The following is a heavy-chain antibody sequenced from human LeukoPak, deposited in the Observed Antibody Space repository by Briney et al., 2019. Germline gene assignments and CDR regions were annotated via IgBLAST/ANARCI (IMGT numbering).Heavy chain of an antibody. CDR1: GYTFTGYY. D-gene: IGHD1-1*01. Sequence: ASVKVSCKASGYTFTGYYMHWVRQAPGQGLEWMGWINPNSGGTNYAQKFQGRVTMTRDTSISTAYMELSRLRSDDAAVYYCARDYRVQLGYYFDYWAREPWSPSPQ. J-gene: IGHJ4*02. CDR2: INPNSGGT. CDR3: ARDYRVQLGYYFDY. V-gene: IGHV1-2*02.